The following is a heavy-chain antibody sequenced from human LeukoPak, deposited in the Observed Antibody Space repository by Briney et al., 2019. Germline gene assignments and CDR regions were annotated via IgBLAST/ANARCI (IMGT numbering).Heavy chain of an antibody. CDR2: MSPNSGNT. Sequence: ASVKVSCKASGYTFTRYDINWVRQATGQGLEWMGWMSPNSGNTGYAQKFQDRVTITRDTSMSTAYMELSSLRSEDTAVYYCARAERRSYDFWGDQHYYYMDVWGEGTTVTVSS. V-gene: IGHV1-8*03. D-gene: IGHD3-3*01. CDR1: GYTFTRYD. CDR3: ARAERRSYDFWGDQHYYYMDV. J-gene: IGHJ6*03.